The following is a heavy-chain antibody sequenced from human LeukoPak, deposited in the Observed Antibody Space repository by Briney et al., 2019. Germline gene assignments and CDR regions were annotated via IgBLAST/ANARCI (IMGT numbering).Heavy chain of an antibody. CDR3: VKSREGAFDI. CDR2: ISSNGGST. D-gene: IGHD1-26*01. CDR1: GFTFSSYA. J-gene: IGHJ3*02. Sequence: GGSLRLSCSASGFTFSSYAMHWVRQAPGKGLEYVSAISSNGGSTYYADSVKGRFTISRDNSKNTLCLQMSSLRAEDTAVYYCVKSREGAFDIWGQGTMVTVSS. V-gene: IGHV3-64D*06.